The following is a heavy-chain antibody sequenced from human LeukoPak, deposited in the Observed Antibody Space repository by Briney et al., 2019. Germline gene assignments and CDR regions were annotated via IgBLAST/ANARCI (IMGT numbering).Heavy chain of an antibody. J-gene: IGHJ4*02. CDR1: GYTLTELS. D-gene: IGHD1/OR15-1a*01. V-gene: IGHV1-24*01. CDR3: ATQGNSIHLPDY. CDR2: FDPEDGET. Sequence: ASVKVSCKVSGYTLTELSMHWVRQAPGKGLEWMGGFDPEDGETIYAQKFQGRVTMTEDTSTDTAYMELSSLRSEDTAVYYCATQGNSIHLPDYWGQGTLVTVSS.